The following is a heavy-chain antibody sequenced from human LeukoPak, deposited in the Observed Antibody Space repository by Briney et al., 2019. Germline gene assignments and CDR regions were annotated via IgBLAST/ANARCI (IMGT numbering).Heavy chain of an antibody. J-gene: IGHJ4*02. CDR3: ARQGLRGQWLVVGFDY. CDR1: GGSISSSSYY. D-gene: IGHD6-19*01. Sequence: SETLSLTCTVSGGSISSSSYYWGWIRQPPGKGLEWIGSIYYSGSTYYNPSLKSRVTISVDTSKNQFSLKRSSVTAADTAVYYCARQGLRGQWLVVGFDYWGQGTLVTVSS. V-gene: IGHV4-39*01. CDR2: IYYSGST.